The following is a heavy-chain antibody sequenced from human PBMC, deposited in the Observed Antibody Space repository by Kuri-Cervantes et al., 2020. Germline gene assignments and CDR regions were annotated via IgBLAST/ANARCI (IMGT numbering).Heavy chain of an antibody. CDR2: INLNSGGT. CDR1: GYTFAGYY. D-gene: IGHD3-16*01. V-gene: IGHV1-2*02. J-gene: IGHJ6*02. Sequence: ASVKVSCKASGYTFAGYYMHWVRQAPGQGLEWMGWINLNSGGTNYAQKFQGRVTMTRDTSISTAYMELSGLRSDDTAVYYCARVDSIYTGPYGMDVWGQGTTVTVSS. CDR3: ARVDSIYTGPYGMDV.